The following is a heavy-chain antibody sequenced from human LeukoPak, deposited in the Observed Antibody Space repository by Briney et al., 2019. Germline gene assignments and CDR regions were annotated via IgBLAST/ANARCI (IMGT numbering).Heavy chain of an antibody. CDR1: GGSFSGYY. V-gene: IGHV4-34*01. CDR3: ARGGGLRRSFDY. D-gene: IGHD5-12*01. CDR2: INHSGST. J-gene: IGHJ4*02. Sequence: SETLSLTCAGYGGSFSGYYWSWIRQPPGKGLEWIGEINHSGSTNYNPSLKSRVTISVDTSKNHFSLKMSSVTAADAAVYYCARGGGLRRSFDYWGQGTLVTVSS.